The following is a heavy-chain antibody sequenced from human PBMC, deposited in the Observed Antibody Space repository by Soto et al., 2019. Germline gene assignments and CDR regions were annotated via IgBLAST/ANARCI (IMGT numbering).Heavy chain of an antibody. CDR1: GGSISSSSYY. CDR3: ARLEIAAFDY. CDR2: MYYSGST. J-gene: IGHJ4*02. D-gene: IGHD2-21*01. Sequence: SETLSLTCTVSGGSISSSSYYWGWIRQPPGKGLEWIGTMYYSGSTEYNPSLKSRVTISVDTSKIQFSLKLSSVTAADTAVYYCARLEIAAFDYWGQGTLVTVSS. V-gene: IGHV4-39*01.